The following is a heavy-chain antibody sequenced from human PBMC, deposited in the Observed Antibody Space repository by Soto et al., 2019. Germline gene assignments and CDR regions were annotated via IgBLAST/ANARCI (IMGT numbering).Heavy chain of an antibody. CDR2: IIPILGIA. Sequence: SVKVSCKASGGTFSSYTISWVRQAPGQGLEWMGRIIPILGIANYAQKFQGRVTITADKSTSTAYMELSSLRSEDTAVYYCAGGQYSGSSIANWFDPWGQGTLVTVSS. V-gene: IGHV1-69*02. D-gene: IGHD1-26*01. J-gene: IGHJ5*02. CDR3: AGGQYSGSSIANWFDP. CDR1: GGTFSSYT.